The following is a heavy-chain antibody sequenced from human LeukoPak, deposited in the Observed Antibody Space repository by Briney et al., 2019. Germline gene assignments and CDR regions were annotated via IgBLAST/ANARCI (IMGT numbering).Heavy chain of an antibody. CDR2: INPNSGGT. CDR1: GYTFTVYY. V-gene: IGHV1-2*02. D-gene: IGHD3-10*01. J-gene: IGHJ4*02. CDR3: ARDESHYYGSGSYYPDY. Sequence: ASVKVSCKASGYTFTVYYMHWVRQAPGQGLEWMGWINPNSGGTNYAQKFQGRVTLTRDTSISTVYMELNRLRSDDTAVYYCARDESHYYGSGSYYPDYWGQGTLATVSS.